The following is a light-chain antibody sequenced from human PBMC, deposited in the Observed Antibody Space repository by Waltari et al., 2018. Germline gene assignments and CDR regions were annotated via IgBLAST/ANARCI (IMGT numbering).Light chain of an antibody. CDR2: WAS. CDR3: QQYATTPRT. J-gene: IGKJ2*02. CDR1: QSVLYSPNNKNY. Sequence: DIVMTQSPDSLAVSLGERATINCKSSQSVLYSPNNKNYLAWFQQKPGQPPKLFIYWASTPESGVPDRFSGSGSVTDFTLTISSLQAEDVAIYYCQQYATTPRTFGQGTKLEIK. V-gene: IGKV4-1*01.